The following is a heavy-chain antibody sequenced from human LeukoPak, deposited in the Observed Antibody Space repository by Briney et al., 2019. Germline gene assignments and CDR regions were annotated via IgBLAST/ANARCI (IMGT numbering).Heavy chain of an antibody. Sequence: SETLSLTCTVSGGSIRSSHWSWIRQPPGKGLEWIGEINHSGSTKYNSSLKSRLTMSLDTSKNQFSLKLTSVTAADTAVYYCARWGSGNYYYWHFDLWGRGTLVTVSS. CDR3: ARWGSGNYYYWHFDL. CDR2: INHSGST. V-gene: IGHV4-34*01. J-gene: IGHJ2*01. D-gene: IGHD1-26*01. CDR1: GGSIRSSH.